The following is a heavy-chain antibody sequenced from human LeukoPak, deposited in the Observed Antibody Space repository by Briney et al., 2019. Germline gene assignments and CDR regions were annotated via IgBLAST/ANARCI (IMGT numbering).Heavy chain of an antibody. J-gene: IGHJ4*02. CDR2: ISYDGSNK. CDR3: AKEYYDILTGYHYYCDY. CDR1: GFTFSSYG. V-gene: IGHV3-30*18. D-gene: IGHD3-9*01. Sequence: GGSLRLSCAASGFTFSSYGMHWVRQAPGKGLEWVAVISYDGSNKYYADSVKGRFTISRDNSKNTLYLQMNSLRAEDTAVYYCAKEYYDILTGYHYYCDYWGQGTLVTVSS.